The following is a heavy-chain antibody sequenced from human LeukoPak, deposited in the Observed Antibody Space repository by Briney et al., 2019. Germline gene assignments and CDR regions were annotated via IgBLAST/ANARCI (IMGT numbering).Heavy chain of an antibody. CDR3: ARVSSGWYGAKVFDY. D-gene: IGHD6-19*01. Sequence: PSETLSLTCAVYGGSFSSYYWSWIRQPPGKGLEWIGYIYYSGSTNYNPSLKSRVTISVDTSKNQFSLKLSSVTAADTAVYYCARVSSGWYGAKVFDYWGQGTLVTVSS. CDR1: GGSFSSYY. V-gene: IGHV4-59*01. J-gene: IGHJ4*02. CDR2: IYYSGST.